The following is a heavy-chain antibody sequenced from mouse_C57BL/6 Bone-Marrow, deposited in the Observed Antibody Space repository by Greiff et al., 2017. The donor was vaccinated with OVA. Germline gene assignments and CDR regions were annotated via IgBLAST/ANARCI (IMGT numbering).Heavy chain of an antibody. CDR3: ARDGGGY. CDR1: GFTFSSYA. CDR2: ISDGGSYT. J-gene: IGHJ3*01. V-gene: IGHV5-4*01. Sequence: EVQLKESGGGLVKPGGSLKLSCAASGFTFSSYAMSWVRQTPEKRLEWVATISDGGSYTYYPDNVKGRFTISRDNAKNNLYLQMSHLKSEDTAMYYCARDGGGYSGQGTLGTVSA.